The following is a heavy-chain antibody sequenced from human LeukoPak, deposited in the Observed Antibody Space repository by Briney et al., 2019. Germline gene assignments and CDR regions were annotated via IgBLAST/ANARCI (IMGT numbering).Heavy chain of an antibody. J-gene: IGHJ4*02. D-gene: IGHD5-12*01. CDR2: ISSTSSYT. CDR1: GSTFSDYY. CDR3: ARSYGWLPGGM. V-gene: IGHV3-11*03. Sequence: GGSLRLSCAASGSTFSDYYMSWIRQAPGKGLEWVSYISSTSSYTNYADSVKGRFTISRDNAKNSLHLQMNSLRAEDTAVYYCARSYGWLPGGMWGQGTLVTVSS.